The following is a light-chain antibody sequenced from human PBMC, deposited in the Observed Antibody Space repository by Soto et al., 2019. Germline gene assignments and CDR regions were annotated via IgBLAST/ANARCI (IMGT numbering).Light chain of an antibody. CDR3: CSYAGSYTYV. CDR1: SSDVGDYNY. CDR2: DVS. J-gene: IGLJ1*01. Sequence: QSVLTQPRSVSGSPGQSVTISCTGTSSDVGDYNYVSWYQQHPGKAPKVMIYDVSKRPSGVPDRFSGSKSGNTASLTISGLQAEDEAYYYCCSYAGSYTYVFGTGTKVTVL. V-gene: IGLV2-11*01.